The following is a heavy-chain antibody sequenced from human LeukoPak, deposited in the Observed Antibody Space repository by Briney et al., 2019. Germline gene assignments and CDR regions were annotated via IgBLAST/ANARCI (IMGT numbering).Heavy chain of an antibody. D-gene: IGHD3-3*01. CDR1: RFTFSDYS. J-gene: IGHJ4*02. Sequence: GGSLRLSCAASRFTFSDYSMNWVRQAPGKGLQWVASISSGSVYIYYADSVKGRFTISRDNAKNSLYLQMNSLTAEDTAVYYCARVDFWSGHYYFDYWGQGTLVTVSS. CDR2: ISSGSVYI. V-gene: IGHV3-21*04. CDR3: ARVDFWSGHYYFDY.